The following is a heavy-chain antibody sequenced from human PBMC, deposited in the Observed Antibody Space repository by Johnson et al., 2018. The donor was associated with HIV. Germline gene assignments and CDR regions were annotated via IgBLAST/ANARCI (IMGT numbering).Heavy chain of an antibody. Sequence: EVQLVESGGGLVQPGGSLRLSCAASGFSFSAYAMSWVRKAPGEGLDWVSTISGSGGSTYYADSVKGRFTISRDNSKNTLYLQMNSLRAGDTAVYYCAKEGRGWALGAFDIWGQGTMVTVSS. CDR1: GFSFSAYA. CDR2: ISGSGGST. CDR3: AKEGRGWALGAFDI. V-gene: IGHV3-23*04. J-gene: IGHJ3*02. D-gene: IGHD1-26*01.